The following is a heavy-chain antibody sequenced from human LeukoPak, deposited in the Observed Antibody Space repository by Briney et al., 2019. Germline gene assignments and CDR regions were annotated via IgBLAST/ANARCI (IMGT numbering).Heavy chain of an antibody. J-gene: IGHJ6*03. CDR1: GGSISSHY. V-gene: IGHV4-59*11. Sequence: SETLSLTCTVSGGSISSHYWSWIRQPPGKGLEWIGYIYYSGSTNYNSSLKSRVTISVDTSKNQFSLKLSSVTAADTAVYYCARGIVYDFWSGYYPPSYYYYYMDVWGKGTTVTVSS. D-gene: IGHD3-3*01. CDR2: IYYSGST. CDR3: ARGIVYDFWSGYYPPSYYYYYMDV.